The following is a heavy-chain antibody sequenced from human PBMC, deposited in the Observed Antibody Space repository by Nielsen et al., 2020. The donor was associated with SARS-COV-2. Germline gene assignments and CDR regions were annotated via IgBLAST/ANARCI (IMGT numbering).Heavy chain of an antibody. CDR2: INHSGST. J-gene: IGHJ4*02. D-gene: IGHD3-10*01. Sequence: WIRQPPGKGLEWIVEINHSGSTNYNPSLKSRVTISVDTSKNQFSLKLSSVTAADTAVYYCARVPIRAYYYGSVSYHRGYFDDWGQGTMVTVSS. CDR3: ARVPIRAYYYGSVSYHRGYFDD. V-gene: IGHV4-34*01.